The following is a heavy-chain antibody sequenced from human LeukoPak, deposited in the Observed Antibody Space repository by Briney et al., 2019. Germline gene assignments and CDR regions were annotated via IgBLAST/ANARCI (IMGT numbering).Heavy chain of an antibody. CDR1: GFTFSTFD. CDR3: AKASYFDSSGVPSDVFVF. J-gene: IGHJ6*01. D-gene: IGHD3-22*01. CDR2: ISGAGGTT. Sequence: PGGSLRLSCAASGFTFSTFDMSWVRQAPGKGLQWVSPISGAGGTTLFADSVKGRFSMSRDNSNNKVFLQMNSLRVEDTAVYYSAKASYFDSSGVPSDVFVFWGQG. V-gene: IGHV3-23*01.